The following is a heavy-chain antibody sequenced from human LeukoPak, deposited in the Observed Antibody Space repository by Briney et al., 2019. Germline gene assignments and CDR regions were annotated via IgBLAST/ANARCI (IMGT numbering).Heavy chain of an antibody. V-gene: IGHV5-51*01. J-gene: IGHJ6*03. D-gene: IGHD1-7*01. CDR3: ARHGKAGNWNYGYYYYYYYMDV. CDR2: IYPGDSDT. CDR1: GYSFTSYW. Sequence: GESLKISCKGSGYSFTSYWNGWVRQMPGKGLEWMGIIYPGDSDTRYSPSFQGQVTISADKSISTAYLQWSSLKASDTAMYYCARHGKAGNWNYGYYYYYYYMDVWGKGTTVTVSS.